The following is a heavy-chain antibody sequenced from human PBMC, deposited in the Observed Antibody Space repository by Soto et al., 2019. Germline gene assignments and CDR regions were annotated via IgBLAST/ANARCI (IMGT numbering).Heavy chain of an antibody. CDR1: GGSVSNSNYY. D-gene: IGHD2-8*01. CDR2: VYYRGRR. J-gene: IGHJ4*02. Sequence: PSETLFLTSNVYGGSVSNSNYYWGWIRQSPGKGLEWIGSVYYRGRRYSKSSVKRRVTISVDTSKNQFSLNLNFVTASDTAVYYCVSQRTSVLTQAYVDYWGPGALVTVSS. V-gene: IGHV4-39*01. CDR3: VSQRTSVLTQAYVDY.